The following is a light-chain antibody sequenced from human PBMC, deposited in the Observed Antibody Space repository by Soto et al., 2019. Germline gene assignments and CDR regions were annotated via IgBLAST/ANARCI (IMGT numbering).Light chain of an antibody. J-gene: IGKJ4*01. Sequence: EIVMTQSPATLSVSPGERATLSCRASQSVSSNLAWYQQKPGQTPKLLIYVASTRATGIPARFSGSGSGSEFTLSISSVQSADFGVYYCQQYNVWPLTFGGGTKVEFK. CDR2: VAS. CDR3: QQYNVWPLT. V-gene: IGKV3-15*01. CDR1: QSVSSN.